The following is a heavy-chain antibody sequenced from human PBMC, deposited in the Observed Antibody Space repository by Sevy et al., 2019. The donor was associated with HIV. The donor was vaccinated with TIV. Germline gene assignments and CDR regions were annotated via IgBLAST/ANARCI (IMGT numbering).Heavy chain of an antibody. V-gene: IGHV3-23*01. CDR1: GFTFSNYA. CDR3: AREGCSKPHDY. CDR2: FSFGCGKI. Sequence: GGALRLSCAASGFTFSNYAMSWVRQTPGKGLEWVSTFSFGCGKINYADSVKGRFTISRDNSKNTLYLQMNSLRAEDTALYYCAREGCSKPHDYWGQGTLVTVSS. J-gene: IGHJ4*02. D-gene: IGHD2-2*01.